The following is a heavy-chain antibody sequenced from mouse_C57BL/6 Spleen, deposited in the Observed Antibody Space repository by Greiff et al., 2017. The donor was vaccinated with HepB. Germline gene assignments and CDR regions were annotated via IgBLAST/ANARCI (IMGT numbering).Heavy chain of an antibody. CDR2: INPNNGGT. CDR3: ARGGYYPEVRGPWFAY. CDR1: GYTFTDYN. J-gene: IGHJ3*01. V-gene: IGHV1-22*01. Sequence: EVQLQQSGPELVKPGASVKMSCKASGYTFTDYNMHWVKQSHGKSLEWIGYINPNNGGTSYNQKFKGKATLTVNKSSSTAYMELRSLTSEDSAVYYCARGGYYPEVRGPWFAYWGQGTLVTVSA. D-gene: IGHD2-14*01.